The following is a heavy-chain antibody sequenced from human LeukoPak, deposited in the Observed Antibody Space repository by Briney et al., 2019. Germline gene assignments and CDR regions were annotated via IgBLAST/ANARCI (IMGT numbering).Heavy chain of an antibody. CDR3: AGAMGGTYYYDSTWFDP. V-gene: IGHV1-18*01. CDR1: GYTFSSYA. J-gene: IGHJ5*02. CDR2: ISAYNGNT. Sequence: ASVKVSCKASGYTFSSYAISWVRQAPGRGLEWMGWISAYNGNTNYAQKLQGRVTMTTDTSTSTAYMELRSLRSDDTAVYYCAGAMGGTYYYDSTWFDPWGQGTLVTVSS. D-gene: IGHD3-22*01.